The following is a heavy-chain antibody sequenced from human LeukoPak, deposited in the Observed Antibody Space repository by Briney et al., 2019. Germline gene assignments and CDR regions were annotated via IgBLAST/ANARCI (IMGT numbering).Heavy chain of an antibody. V-gene: IGHV1-2*02. CDR3: ARTSGYSYGSLFDP. J-gene: IGHJ5*02. D-gene: IGHD5-18*01. CDR2: INPNSGGT. CDR1: GYTFTGYY. Sequence: ASVKVSCKASGYTFTGYYMHWVRQAPGQGLEWMGWINPNSGGTNYAQKFQGRVTMTRDTSISTAYMELSRLRSDDTAVYYCARTSGYSYGSLFDPWGQGTLVTVSS.